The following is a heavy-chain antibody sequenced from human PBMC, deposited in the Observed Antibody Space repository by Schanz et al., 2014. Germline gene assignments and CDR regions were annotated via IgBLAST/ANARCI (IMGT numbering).Heavy chain of an antibody. CDR1: GLNFDYYG. D-gene: IGHD3-22*01. CDR3: AKDAAYYDSVIFPDH. J-gene: IGHJ4*02. Sequence: QVQLVESGGGVVQPGRSLRLSCATSGLNFDYYGMNWVRQAPGKGLEWVANIGYDGSEKYYVDSVKGRFTISRDNLKNTVYLQMNSLRAGDTAIYFCAKDAAYYDSVIFPDHWGQGTLVTVSS. V-gene: IGHV3-33*06. CDR2: IGYDGSEK.